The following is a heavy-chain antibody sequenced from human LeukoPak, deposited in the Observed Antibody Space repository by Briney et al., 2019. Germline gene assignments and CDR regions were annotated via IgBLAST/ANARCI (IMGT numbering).Heavy chain of an antibody. CDR2: IYTSGST. CDR3: ARDSRDYGSGSYYIPTDYYYYYYMDV. D-gene: IGHD3-10*01. V-gene: IGHV4-61*02. J-gene: IGHJ6*03. CDR1: GGSISSGSYY. Sequence: EPSETLSLTCTVSGGSISSGSYYWSWIRQPAGKELEWIGRIYTSGSTNYNPSLKSRVTISVDTSKNQFSLKLSSVTAADTAVYYCARDSRDYGSGSYYIPTDYYYYYYMDVWGKGTTVTVSS.